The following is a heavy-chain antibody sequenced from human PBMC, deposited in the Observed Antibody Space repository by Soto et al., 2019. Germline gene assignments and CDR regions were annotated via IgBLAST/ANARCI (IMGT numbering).Heavy chain of an antibody. D-gene: IGHD6-19*01. J-gene: IGHJ6*02. V-gene: IGHV3-21*01. Sequence: KPGGSLRLSCAASGFTFSSYSMNWVRQAPGKGLEWVSSISSSSSYIYYADSVKGRFTISRDNAKNSLYLQMNSLRAEDTAVYYWAREDGSGWDSYYYGMDVWGQGNTVTVSS. CDR1: GFTFSSYS. CDR2: ISSSSSYI. CDR3: AREDGSGWDSYYYGMDV.